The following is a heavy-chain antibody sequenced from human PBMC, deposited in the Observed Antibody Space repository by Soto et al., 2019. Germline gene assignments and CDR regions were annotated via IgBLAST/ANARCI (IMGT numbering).Heavy chain of an antibody. D-gene: IGHD2-2*01. CDR2: INHSGST. V-gene: IGHV4-34*01. J-gene: IGHJ4*02. CDR3: AGGGIVVVPAAMRSWNY. CDR1: GGSFSGYY. Sequence: QVQLQQWGAGLLKPSETLSLTCAVYGGSFSGYYWSWIRQPPGKGLEWIGEINHSGSTNYNPSLKSRVTISVDTSKNQFSLKLSSVTAADTAVYYCAGGGIVVVPAAMRSWNYWGQGTLVTVSS.